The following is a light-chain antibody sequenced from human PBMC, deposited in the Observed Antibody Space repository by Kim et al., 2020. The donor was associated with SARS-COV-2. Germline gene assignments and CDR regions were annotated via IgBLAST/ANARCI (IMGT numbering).Light chain of an antibody. V-gene: IGLV1-36*01. CDR2: YND. CDR3: AAWDDSLNGVV. Sequence: RQRVTISCSGSSSNIGNNAVNWYQQLPGKAPKLLIFYNDLLPSGVSDRFSGSKSGTSASLAISALQSEDEADFYCAAWDDSLNGVVFGGGTQLTVL. CDR1: SSNIGNNA. J-gene: IGLJ2*01.